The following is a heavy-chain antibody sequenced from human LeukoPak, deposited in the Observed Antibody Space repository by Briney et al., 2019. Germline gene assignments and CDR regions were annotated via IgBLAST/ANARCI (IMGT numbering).Heavy chain of an antibody. CDR2: INHSGST. D-gene: IGHD6-19*01. V-gene: IGHV4-34*01. Sequence: KPSETLSLTCAVYGGSFSGYYWSWIRQPPGKGLEWIGEINHSGSTNYNPSLKSRVTISVDTSKNQLSLKLSSVTAADTAVYYCARVVAAVADNWFDPWGQGTLVTVSS. CDR1: GGSFSGYY. CDR3: ARVVAAVADNWFDP. J-gene: IGHJ5*02.